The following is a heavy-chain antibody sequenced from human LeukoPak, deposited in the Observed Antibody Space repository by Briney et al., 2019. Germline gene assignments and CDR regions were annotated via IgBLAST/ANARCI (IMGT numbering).Heavy chain of an antibody. CDR2: ISSSASTT. CDR3: ARVLVVGYYFDY. D-gene: IGHD2-21*01. CDR1: GFTFSHYY. V-gene: IGHV3-11*04. Sequence: PGGSLRLSCAISGFTFSHYYMTWIRQAPEKGLEWVSYISSSASTTYYADSVKGRFTISRDNAKNSLYLQMNSLRAEDTAVYYCARVLVVGYYFDYWGQGTLVTVSS. J-gene: IGHJ4*02.